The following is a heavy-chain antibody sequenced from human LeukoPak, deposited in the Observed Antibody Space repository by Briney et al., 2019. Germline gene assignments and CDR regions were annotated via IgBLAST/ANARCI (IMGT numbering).Heavy chain of an antibody. J-gene: IGHJ4*02. CDR1: GFTFSSYA. V-gene: IGHV3-30*04. Sequence: GGSLRLSCAASGFTFSSYAMHWIRQAPGKGLEWVAVISYDRSNKYYADSVKGRFTVSRDNSKNTLYVQMKSLRAEDTAVYYCAKDFVVVPGNVNYFDSWGQGTLVTVSS. CDR2: ISYDRSNK. CDR3: AKDFVVVPGNVNYFDS. D-gene: IGHD2-21*02.